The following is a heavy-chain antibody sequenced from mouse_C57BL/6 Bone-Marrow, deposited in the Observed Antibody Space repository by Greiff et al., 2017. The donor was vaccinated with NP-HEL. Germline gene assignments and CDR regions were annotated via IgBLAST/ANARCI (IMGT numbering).Heavy chain of an antibody. J-gene: IGHJ3*01. CDR2: ISYDGSN. D-gene: IGHD1-1*01. Sequence: EVHLVESGPGLVKPSQSLSLTCSVTGYSITSGYYWNWIRQFPGNKLEWMGYISYDGSNNYNPSLKNRISITRDTSKNQFFLKLNSVTTEDTATYYCAREITTVVAPYWGQGTLVTVSA. CDR1: GYSITSGYY. CDR3: AREITTVVAPY. V-gene: IGHV3-6*01.